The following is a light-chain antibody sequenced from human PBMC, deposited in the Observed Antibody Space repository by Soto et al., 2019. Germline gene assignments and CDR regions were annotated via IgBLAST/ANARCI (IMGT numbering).Light chain of an antibody. CDR2: DAS. Sequence: EVVLTQSPDTLSLSPGDRATLSCRASQSVSTYLAWYQQKPGQAPRLLIYDASNRATGMPARFSGSGSGTDFTLTISSLEPEDFAVYYCQQRSDWPPITFGQGTRLDI. V-gene: IGKV3-11*01. J-gene: IGKJ5*01. CDR1: QSVSTY. CDR3: QQRSDWPPIT.